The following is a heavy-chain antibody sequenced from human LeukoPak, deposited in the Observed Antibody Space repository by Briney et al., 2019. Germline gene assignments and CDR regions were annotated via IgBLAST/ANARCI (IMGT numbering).Heavy chain of an antibody. CDR3: ARTPVPYCSSTSCYADWFDP. D-gene: IGHD2-2*01. CDR2: ILYDGSNK. Sequence: GRSLRLSCAASGFTFSSYAMHWVRQAPGKGLEWVAVILYDGSNKYYADSVEGRLTISRDNSNNTLYLQMNSLRAEDTAVYYCARTPVPYCSSTSCYADWFDPWGQGTLVTVSS. V-gene: IGHV3-30*04. CDR1: GFTFSSYA. J-gene: IGHJ5*02.